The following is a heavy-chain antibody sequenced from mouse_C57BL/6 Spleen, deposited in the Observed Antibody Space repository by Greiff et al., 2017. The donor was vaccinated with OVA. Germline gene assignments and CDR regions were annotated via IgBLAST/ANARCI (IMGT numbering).Heavy chain of an antibody. CDR3: TRHEGYYEGVAY. Sequence: VKLQESGAELVRPGASVTLSCKASGYTFTDYEMHWVKQTPVHGLEWIGAIDPETGGTAYNQKFKGKAILTADKSSSTAYMELRSLTSEDSAVYYCTRHEGYYEGVAYWGQGTLVTVSA. V-gene: IGHV1-15*01. D-gene: IGHD2-3*01. CDR1: GYTFTDYE. CDR2: IDPETGGT. J-gene: IGHJ3*01.